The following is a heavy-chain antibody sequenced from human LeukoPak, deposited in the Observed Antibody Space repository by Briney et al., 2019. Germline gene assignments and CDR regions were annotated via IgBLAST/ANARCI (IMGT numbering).Heavy chain of an antibody. D-gene: IGHD3-9*01. CDR1: GFTLSYYG. CDR2: MWSDGSKT. Sequence: GRSLRLSCTASGFTLSYYGMHWVRQAPGKGLELVALMWSDGSKTSYADSVKGRFTISRDESKNTLYLQMNSLRSEDTALYYCARGNLYDSQVFDSWGQGTPVTVSS. V-gene: IGHV3-33*01. J-gene: IGHJ4*02. CDR3: ARGNLYDSQVFDS.